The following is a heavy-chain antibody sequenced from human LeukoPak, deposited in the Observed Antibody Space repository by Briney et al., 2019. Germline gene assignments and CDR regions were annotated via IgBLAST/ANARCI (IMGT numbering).Heavy chain of an antibody. J-gene: IGHJ3*02. V-gene: IGHV4-61*02. CDR3: ARDSSRLGYDAFDI. CDR2: IYTSGST. D-gene: IGHD7-27*01. CDR1: GGSISSGSYY. Sequence: SETLSLTCTVSGGSISSGSYYWSWIRQPAGKGLEWIGRIYTSGSTNYNPSLKSRVTISVDTSKNQFSLKLSSVTAADTAVYYCARDSSRLGYDAFDIWGQGTMVTVSS.